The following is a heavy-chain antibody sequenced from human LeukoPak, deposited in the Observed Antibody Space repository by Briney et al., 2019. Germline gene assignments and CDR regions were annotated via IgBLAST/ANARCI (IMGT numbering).Heavy chain of an antibody. CDR2: ISNNGGYT. CDR3: AKQLGYCSDGSCYFPY. J-gene: IGHJ4*02. Sequence: GGSLRLSCAASGFTFSSSAMSWVRQAPGRGLEWVSAISNNGGYTYYADSVQGRFTISRDNSKSTLCLQMNSLRAEDTAVYYCAKQLGYCSDGSCYFPYWGQGTLVTVSS. V-gene: IGHV3-23*01. CDR1: GFTFSSSA. D-gene: IGHD2-15*01.